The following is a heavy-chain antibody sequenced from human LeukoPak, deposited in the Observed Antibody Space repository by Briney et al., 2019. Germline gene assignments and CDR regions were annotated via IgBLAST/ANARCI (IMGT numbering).Heavy chain of an antibody. Sequence: PSETLSLTCTVSSVSITQTNHFWGWIRQPPGKGLEWIGNIYYDGTTYYNPSLKSRVSMSVDTSKKQFALNLNSMTASDTGVYYCVRQRLWSDLWGQGALVSVSS. V-gene: IGHV4-39*01. D-gene: IGHD4-11*01. CDR3: VRQRLWSDL. CDR2: IYYDGTT. J-gene: IGHJ5*02. CDR1: SVSITQTNHF.